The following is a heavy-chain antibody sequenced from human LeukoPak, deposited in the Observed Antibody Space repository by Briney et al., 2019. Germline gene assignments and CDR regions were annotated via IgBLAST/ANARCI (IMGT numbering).Heavy chain of an antibody. CDR3: ARRYYYGSGSYYPPFDY. J-gene: IGHJ4*02. Sequence: SETLSLTCTVSGYSLSSGYYWGWIRPPPGKGREWIGSIYHSGSTYYNPSLKSRVTISVDTSKNQFSLKLSSVTAADTAVYYCARRYYYGSGSYYPPFDYWGQGTLVTVSS. D-gene: IGHD3-10*01. V-gene: IGHV4-38-2*02. CDR2: IYHSGST. CDR1: GYSLSSGYY.